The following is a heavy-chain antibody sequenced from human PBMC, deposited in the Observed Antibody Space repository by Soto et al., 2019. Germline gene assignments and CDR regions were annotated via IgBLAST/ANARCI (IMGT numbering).Heavy chain of an antibody. CDR1: GFTFSNYA. D-gene: IGHD3-22*01. CDR2: ISGGGVNT. J-gene: IGHJ3*01. Sequence: EVQLLESGGGLVQPGGSLRLSCVASGFTFSNYAMNWVRQAPGKGLEWISAISGGGVNTYYADSVKVRISVSRDNFKSPLYLHIDSLRAVDTAVYYCAKDIAPNNCDSSGDPFHVWGPGTKVTVSS. CDR3: AKDIAPNNCDSSGDPFHV. V-gene: IGHV3-23*01.